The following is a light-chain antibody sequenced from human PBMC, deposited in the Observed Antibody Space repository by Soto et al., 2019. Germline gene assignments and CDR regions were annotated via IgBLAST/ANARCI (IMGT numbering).Light chain of an antibody. V-gene: IGKV3-20*01. Sequence: ESVLTQSPGTLSLSPGERATLSCRASQSVSSNYLAWYQQKPGQAPRLLIYGASTRATGIPDRFSGSGSGTDFTLTISRLEPEDFAVYYCQQYGGSVQTFGQGTKVDIK. CDR3: QQYGGSVQT. J-gene: IGKJ1*01. CDR1: QSVSSNY. CDR2: GAS.